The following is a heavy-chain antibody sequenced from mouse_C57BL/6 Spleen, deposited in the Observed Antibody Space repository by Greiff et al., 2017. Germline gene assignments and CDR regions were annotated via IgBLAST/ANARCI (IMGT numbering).Heavy chain of an antibody. CDR1: GYTFTSYW. V-gene: IGHV1-64*01. Sequence: QVQLQQPGAELVKPGASVKLSCKASGYTFTSYWMHWVKQRPGQGLEWIGMIHPNSGSTNYNEKFKSKATLTVDKSSSTAYMQLSSLTSEDSAVYYCARLRITTVVEGYAMDYWGQGTSVTVSS. CDR2: IHPNSGST. D-gene: IGHD1-1*01. CDR3: ARLRITTVVEGYAMDY. J-gene: IGHJ4*01.